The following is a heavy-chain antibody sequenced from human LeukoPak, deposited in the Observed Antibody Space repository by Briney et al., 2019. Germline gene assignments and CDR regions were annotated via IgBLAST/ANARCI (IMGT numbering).Heavy chain of an antibody. Sequence: PGGSLRLSCAASGFTFSSYEMNWVRQAPGKGLEWVSYISESSTSIYYADSVKGRFTISRDNAKNSLYLQMNSLRAEDTAVYYCARRLDYWGQGTLVTVSS. CDR2: ISESSTSI. V-gene: IGHV3-48*03. CDR3: ARRLDY. J-gene: IGHJ4*02. CDR1: GFTFSSYE.